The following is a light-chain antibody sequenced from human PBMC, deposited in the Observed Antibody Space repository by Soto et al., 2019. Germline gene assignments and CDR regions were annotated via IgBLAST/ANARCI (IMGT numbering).Light chain of an antibody. V-gene: IGKV1-6*01. Sequence: AIQMTQSPSSLSASVGDRVTLTCRASQDIRNDLGWYQQKPGLAPKFLIYAASNLQIGVPSRFSGSGSGRDFTLTITSLQPEDFATYFCVQNYNFPPTFGQGTKVDIK. J-gene: IGKJ1*01. CDR1: QDIRND. CDR3: VQNYNFPPT. CDR2: AAS.